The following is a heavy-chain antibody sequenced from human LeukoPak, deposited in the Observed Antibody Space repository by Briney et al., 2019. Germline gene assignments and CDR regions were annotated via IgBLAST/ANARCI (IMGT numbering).Heavy chain of an antibody. D-gene: IGHD3-10*01. CDR3: SRDLLMYYSGSGEST. CDR2: INPHSGAT. Sequence: ASVKVSCKASGYTFTGYYIHWVRRAPVQGPEWMGWINPHSGATNYAQKFQGRVTMTRDTSISTAFMELSSLRSDDTAMYYCSRDLLMYYSGSGESTWGQGTQVTVSS. V-gene: IGHV1-2*02. J-gene: IGHJ5*02. CDR1: GYTFTGYY.